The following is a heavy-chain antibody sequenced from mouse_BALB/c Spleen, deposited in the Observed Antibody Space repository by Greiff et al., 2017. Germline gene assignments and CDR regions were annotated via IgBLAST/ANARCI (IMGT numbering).Heavy chain of an antibody. V-gene: IGHV5-17*02. D-gene: IGHD3-1*01. CDR3: ARWGGHYYAMDY. CDR1: GFTFSSFG. CDR2: ISSGSSTI. Sequence: EVQLVESGGGLVQPGGSRKLSCAASGFTFSSFGMHWVRQAPEKGLEWVAYISSGSSTIYYADTVKGRFTSSRDNPKNTLFLQMTSLRSEDTAMYYCARWGGHYYAMDYWGQGTSVTVSS. J-gene: IGHJ4*01.